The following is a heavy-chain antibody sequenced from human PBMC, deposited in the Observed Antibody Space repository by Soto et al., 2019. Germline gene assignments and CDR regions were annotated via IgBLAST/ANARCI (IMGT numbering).Heavy chain of an antibody. D-gene: IGHD6-19*01. CDR2: ISYDGSNK. V-gene: IGHV3-30-3*01. CDR3: ARGGVAGYYYGMDV. J-gene: IGHJ6*02. Sequence: PGGSLRLSCAASGFTFSSYAMHWVRQAPGKGLDWWAVISYDGSNKYYADSVKGRFTISRDNSKNTLYLQMKSLRAEDTAVYYCARGGVAGYYYGMDVWGQGTTVTVSS. CDR1: GFTFSSYA.